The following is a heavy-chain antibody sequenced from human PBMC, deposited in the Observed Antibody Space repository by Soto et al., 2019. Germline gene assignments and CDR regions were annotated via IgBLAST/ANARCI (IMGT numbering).Heavy chain of an antibody. CDR3: ARAPFKGGNYYYYGMDV. CDR2: MNPNSGNT. J-gene: IGHJ6*01. D-gene: IGHD3-16*01. V-gene: IGHV1-8*01. Sequence: VSVKGCSKASGYTFTSFATNLVPHAPGQGLEWMGWMNPNSGNTGYAQKFHGRVTMTRNTSISTAYMELSSLRSEDTALYYCARAPFKGGNYYYYGMDVWGRGTTVTVSS. CDR1: GYTFTSFA.